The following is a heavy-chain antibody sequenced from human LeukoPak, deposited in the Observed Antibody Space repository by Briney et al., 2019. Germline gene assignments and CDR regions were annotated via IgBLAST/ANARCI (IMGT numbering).Heavy chain of an antibody. V-gene: IGHV1-8*03. CDR1: GYTFSTYD. J-gene: IGHJ5*02. CDR2: MDPNSGNT. Sequence: ASVKVSCKTSGYTFSTYDINWVRQASGQGLEWMGWMDPNSGNTHYAQKFQGRVTITRNTSISTAYMGLSSLRSEDTAVYFCARGQYSSSWYPFDTWGQGTLVTVSS. D-gene: IGHD6-13*01. CDR3: ARGQYSSSWYPFDT.